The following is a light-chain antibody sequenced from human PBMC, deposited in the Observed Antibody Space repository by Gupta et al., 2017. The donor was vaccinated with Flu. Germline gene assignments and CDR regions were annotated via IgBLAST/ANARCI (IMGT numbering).Light chain of an antibody. J-gene: IGKJ2*01. Sequence: SLGGSATINCKSSQSVLYSSNNKNYLAWYQQKPGQPPKLLIYWASTRESGVPDRFSGSGSGTDFTLTISSLQAEDVAVYYCQQYYSTPYTFGQGTKLEIK. CDR3: QQYYSTPYT. V-gene: IGKV4-1*01. CDR2: WAS. CDR1: QSVLYSSNNKNY.